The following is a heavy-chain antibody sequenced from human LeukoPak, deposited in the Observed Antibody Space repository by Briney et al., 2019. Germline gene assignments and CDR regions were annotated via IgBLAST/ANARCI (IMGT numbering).Heavy chain of an antibody. Sequence: PGGSLRLSCAASGFTFSSYEMNWVRQAPGKGLEWVSYISSSGSTIYYADSVKGRFTISRDNAKNSLYLQMNSLRAEDTAVYYCGTMIVVVKNNWFDPWGQGTLVTVSS. D-gene: IGHD3-22*01. CDR2: ISSSGSTI. CDR1: GFTFSSYE. V-gene: IGHV3-48*03. J-gene: IGHJ5*02. CDR3: GTMIVVVKNNWFDP.